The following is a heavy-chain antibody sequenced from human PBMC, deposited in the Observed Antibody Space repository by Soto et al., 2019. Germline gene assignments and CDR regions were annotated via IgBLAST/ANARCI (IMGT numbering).Heavy chain of an antibody. CDR3: ALYYYDSSGYYDNGIEYFQH. Sequence: PSETLSLTCAVYGGSFSGYYWSWIRQPPGKGLEWIGEINHSGSTNYNPSLKSRVTISVDTSKNQFSLKLSSVTAADTAVYYCALYYYDSSGYYDNGIEYFQHWGQGTLVTAPQ. V-gene: IGHV4-34*01. J-gene: IGHJ1*01. CDR2: INHSGST. D-gene: IGHD3-22*01. CDR1: GGSFSGYY.